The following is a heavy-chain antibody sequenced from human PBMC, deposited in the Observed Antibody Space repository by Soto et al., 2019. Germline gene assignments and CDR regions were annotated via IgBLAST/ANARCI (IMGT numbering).Heavy chain of an antibody. D-gene: IGHD3-3*01. Sequence: QVQLQESGPGLVKPSETLSLTCTVSGASVNSENYAWSWIRQRPGMGLEWIGYVYYSGSNNYNPSLKSRASISLDTYKNQFSLKMTSMTSADTAFYYCARGVLRFLPGFDPWCQGTLVTVS. V-gene: IGHV4-61*01. J-gene: IGHJ5*02. CDR2: VYYSGSN. CDR3: ARGVLRFLPGFDP. CDR1: GASVNSENYA.